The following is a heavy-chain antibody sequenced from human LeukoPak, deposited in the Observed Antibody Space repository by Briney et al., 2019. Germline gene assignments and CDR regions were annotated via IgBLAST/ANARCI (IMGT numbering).Heavy chain of an antibody. CDR1: GFSFGDFY. V-gene: IGHV3-23*01. Sequence: GGSLRLSCAASGFSFGDFYMTWIRQAPGKGLEWVSAISGSGGSTYYADSVKGRFTISRDNSKNTLYLQMNSLRAEDTAVYYCAKGSGSGSYSNWFDPWGQGTLVTVSS. D-gene: IGHD3-10*01. CDR2: ISGSGGST. CDR3: AKGSGSGSYSNWFDP. J-gene: IGHJ5*02.